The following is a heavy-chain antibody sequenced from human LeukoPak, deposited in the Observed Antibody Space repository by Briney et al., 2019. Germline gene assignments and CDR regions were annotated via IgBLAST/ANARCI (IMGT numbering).Heavy chain of an antibody. CDR1: GFTFSSYA. J-gene: IGHJ4*02. V-gene: IGHV3-23*01. Sequence: GGSLRLSCAASGFTFSSYAMSWVRQAPGKGLEWVSAISGSGGSTYYADSVKGRFTISRDNSKNTLYLQMNSLRAEDTAVYYCAKEGTYYDILTGSDWDYWGQGTLVTVSS. CDR2: ISGSGGST. CDR3: AKEGTYYDILTGSDWDY. D-gene: IGHD3-9*01.